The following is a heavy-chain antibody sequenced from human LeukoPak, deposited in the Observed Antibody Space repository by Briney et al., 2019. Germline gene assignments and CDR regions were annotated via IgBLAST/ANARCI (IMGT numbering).Heavy chain of an antibody. J-gene: IGHJ4*02. CDR3: ARGWDSGSLNY. V-gene: IGHV3-72*01. Sequence: PGGSLRLSCAASGFTLSDYYIDWVRQAPGKGLEWVGRTRNKANSYTTEYAASVKDRFTISRDDSKNLLYLQMNSLEIEDTAVYCCARGWDSGSLNYWGQGTLVTVSS. D-gene: IGHD6-6*01. CDR1: GFTLSDYY. CDR2: TRNKANSYTT.